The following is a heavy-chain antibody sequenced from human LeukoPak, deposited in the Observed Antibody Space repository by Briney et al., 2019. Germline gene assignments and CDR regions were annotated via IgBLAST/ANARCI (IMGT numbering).Heavy chain of an antibody. CDR3: ARDCSSTSCSWIP. D-gene: IGHD2-2*01. V-gene: IGHV3-11*01. CDR1: GFTFSDYY. J-gene: IGHJ5*02. CDR2: ISSSGSTI. Sequence: GGSLRLSCAASGFTFSDYYMSWIRQAPGKGLEWVSYISSSGSTIYYADSVKGRFTISRDNAKNSLYLQMNGLRAEDTAVYYCARDCSSTSCSWIPWGQGTLVTVSS.